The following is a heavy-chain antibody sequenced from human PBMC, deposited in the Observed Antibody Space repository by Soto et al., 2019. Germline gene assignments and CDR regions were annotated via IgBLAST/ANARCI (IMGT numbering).Heavy chain of an antibody. J-gene: IGHJ4*02. Sequence: QVQLQQWGAGLLKPSETLSLTCAVYGGSFSGYYWSWIRQPPGKGLEWIGEINHSGSTNYNPSLKSRVTISVATSKNQFSLKLSSVTAADTAVYYCARVTYDFWSGPKNDYWGQGTLVTVSS. V-gene: IGHV4-34*01. CDR2: INHSGST. D-gene: IGHD3-3*01. CDR3: ARVTYDFWSGPKNDY. CDR1: GGSFSGYY.